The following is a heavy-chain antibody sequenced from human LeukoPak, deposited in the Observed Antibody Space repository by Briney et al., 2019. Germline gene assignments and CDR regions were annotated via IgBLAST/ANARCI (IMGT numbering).Heavy chain of an antibody. CDR3: ATGSSWIHPYYFDY. CDR1: GYTVTELS. CDR2: FDREDSET. D-gene: IGHD6-13*01. J-gene: IGHJ4*02. V-gene: IGHV1-24*01. Sequence: ASVKVSCKVSGYTVTELSMHWVRQAPGKGLEWMGGFDREDSETIYAQKFQGRVTMNEDTSTDTAYMELSSLRSEDTAVYYCATGSSWIHPYYFDYWGQGTLVTVSS.